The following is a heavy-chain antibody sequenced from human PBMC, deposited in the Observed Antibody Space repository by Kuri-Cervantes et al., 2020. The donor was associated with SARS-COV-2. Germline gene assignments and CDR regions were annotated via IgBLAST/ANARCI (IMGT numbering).Heavy chain of an antibody. V-gene: IGHV4-31*03. CDR1: GGSIRSGAYY. CDR2: IYYNGVT. Sequence: SETLSLTCSVSGGSIRSGAYYCHWIRHRPGKGLEWIGNIYYNGVTYYNPSLKSRVTISVDTSKNQFSLKLSSMTAADTAVYYCATDKPSYGGNEYLQLWGQGTLVTVSS. J-gene: IGHJ1*01. D-gene: IGHD4-23*01. CDR3: ATDKPSYGGNEYLQL.